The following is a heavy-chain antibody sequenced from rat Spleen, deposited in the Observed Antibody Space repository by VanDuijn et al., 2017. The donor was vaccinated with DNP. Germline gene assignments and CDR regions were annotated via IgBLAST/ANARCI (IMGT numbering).Heavy chain of an antibody. CDR3: DGSPESSYIYLPWAY. D-gene: IGHD1-2*01. V-gene: IGHV2-41*01. CDR2: IWNTGGT. CDR1: GFSLTIYN. J-gene: IGHJ3*01. Sequence: QVQLKESVPGLVHPSQTLSLTCTFAGFSLTIYNVHWDRQPPGKGMEWMVLIWNTGGTRYNSALRSRLTITKDTSNSQVFLKMHSLQIEDTATYYCDGSPESSYIYLPWAYWGQGTLVTVSS.